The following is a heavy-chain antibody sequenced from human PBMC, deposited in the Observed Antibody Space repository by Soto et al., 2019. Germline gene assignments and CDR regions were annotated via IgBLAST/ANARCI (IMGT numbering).Heavy chain of an antibody. V-gene: IGHV1-24*01. CDR3: ATDPGGYCSGGSCYTTFDP. CDR2: FDPEDGET. D-gene: IGHD2-15*01. J-gene: IGHJ5*02. CDR1: GYTLTELS. Sequence: ASVKVSCKVSGYTLTELSMHWVRQAPGKGLEWMGGFDPEDGETIYAQKFQGRVTMTEDTSTDTAYMELSSLRSEDTAVYYCATDPGGYCSGGSCYTTFDPWGQGTLVTVSS.